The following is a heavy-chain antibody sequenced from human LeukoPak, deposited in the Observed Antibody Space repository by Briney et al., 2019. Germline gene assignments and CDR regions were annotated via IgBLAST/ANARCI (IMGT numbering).Heavy chain of an antibody. CDR3: ARWASGYYAFDI. V-gene: IGHV4-4*09. Sequence: SETLSLTCTVSGGSISSDYWSWIRQPPGKGLEWIGYIYTSGSTNYNPSLKSRVTISVDTSKNQFSLKLSSVTAADTAVYYCARWASGYYAFDIWGQGTMVTVSS. D-gene: IGHD3-22*01. J-gene: IGHJ3*02. CDR2: IYTSGST. CDR1: GGSISSDY.